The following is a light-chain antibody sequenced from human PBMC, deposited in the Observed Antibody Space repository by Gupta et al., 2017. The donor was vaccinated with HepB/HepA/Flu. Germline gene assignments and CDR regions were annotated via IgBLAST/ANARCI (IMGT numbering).Light chain of an antibody. J-gene: IGLJ2*01. CDR3: SSDAGSNNLV. CDR1: SSDVGGYNH. V-gene: IGLV2-8*01. CDR2: EVS. Sequence: QSALTPPPSASGSPGQPVTISCPGTSSDVGGYNHVSWYQQPPGKAPNLMIYEVSKRPSGVPDRFSGSKSGNTASLTVSGLQAEDEADYYCSSDAGSNNLVFGGGTKLTVL.